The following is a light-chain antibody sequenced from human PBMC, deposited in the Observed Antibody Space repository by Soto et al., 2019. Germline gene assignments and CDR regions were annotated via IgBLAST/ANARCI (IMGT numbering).Light chain of an antibody. V-gene: IGKV1-5*03. J-gene: IGKJ1*01. CDR2: KAS. Sequence: DIRMTQSPSTLSGSVGDRVTITCRASQTISSWLAWYQQKPGKAPKLLIYKASTLKSGVPSRFSGSGSGTEFTLTISSLQPDDFATYYCQHYNSYSEAFAQGAKV. CDR1: QTISSW. CDR3: QHYNSYSEA.